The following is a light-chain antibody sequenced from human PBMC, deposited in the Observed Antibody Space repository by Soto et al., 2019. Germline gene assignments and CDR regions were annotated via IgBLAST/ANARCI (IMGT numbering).Light chain of an antibody. Sequence: DIQVTQSPSSLSASVGTSVTITCLARQSICIYLTWYQQKPGKAPRLRIYAASSLQSGVPSRFSSSGSGTEFTLTISSLQPEDFATYYCQHSYSTPPLTFVGGTKVVIK. J-gene: IGKJ4*01. CDR2: AAS. CDR3: QHSYSTPPLT. CDR1: QSICIY. V-gene: IGKV1-39*01.